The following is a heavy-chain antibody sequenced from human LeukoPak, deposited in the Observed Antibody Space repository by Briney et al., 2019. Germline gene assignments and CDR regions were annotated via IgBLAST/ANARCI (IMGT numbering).Heavy chain of an antibody. V-gene: IGHV4-4*07. J-gene: IGHJ6*03. CDR3: ARDSVSDLEFYYYYYIDV. Sequence: PSETLSLTCTVSGGSISSYYWSWIRQPAGKGLEWIGRVYTSGSTNYNPSLKSRVTMSVDTSKNQFSLKLSSVTAADTAVYYCARDSVSDLEFYYYYYIDVWGKGTTVTVSS. CDR2: VYTSGST. D-gene: IGHD2/OR15-2a*01. CDR1: GGSISSYY.